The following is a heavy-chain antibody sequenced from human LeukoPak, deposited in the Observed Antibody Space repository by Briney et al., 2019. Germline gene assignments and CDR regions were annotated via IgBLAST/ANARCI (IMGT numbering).Heavy chain of an antibody. Sequence: ASVKVSCKASGYTFTSYYMHWVRQAPGQGLEWMGIINPSGGSTSYAQKFQGRVTMTRDTSTSTVYMELSSLRSEDTAVYYCARVRVNRCYYYGMDVWGQGTTVTVSS. V-gene: IGHV1-46*01. J-gene: IGHJ6*02. D-gene: IGHD1-14*01. CDR2: INPSGGST. CDR1: GYTFTSYY. CDR3: ARVRVNRCYYYGMDV.